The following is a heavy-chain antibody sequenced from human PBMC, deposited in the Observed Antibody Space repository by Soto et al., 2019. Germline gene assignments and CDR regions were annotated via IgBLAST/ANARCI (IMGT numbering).Heavy chain of an antibody. CDR1: GFTFSSYA. CDR2: ISYDGSNK. Sequence: GGSLRLSCAASGFTFSSYAMHWVRQAPGKGLEWVAVISYDGSNKYYADSVKGRFTISRDNSKNTLYLQMNSLRAEDTAVYYCARDPPGDTAMAPFYGMDVWGQGTTVTVSS. CDR3: ARDPPGDTAMAPFYGMDV. V-gene: IGHV3-30-3*01. D-gene: IGHD5-18*01. J-gene: IGHJ6*02.